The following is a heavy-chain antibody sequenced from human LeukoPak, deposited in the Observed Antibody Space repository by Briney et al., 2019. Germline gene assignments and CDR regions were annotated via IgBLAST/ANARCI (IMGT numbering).Heavy chain of an antibody. CDR2: IYPGDSDT. Sequence: RVSCKGSGYSFTSYWIGWVRQMPGKGLEWMGIIYPGDSDTRYSPSFQGQVTISADKSISTAYLQWSSLKASDTAMYYCARSYSGKRDYFDYWGQGTLVTVSS. V-gene: IGHV5-51*01. J-gene: IGHJ4*02. D-gene: IGHD1-26*01. CDR3: ARSYSGKRDYFDY. CDR1: GYSFTSYW.